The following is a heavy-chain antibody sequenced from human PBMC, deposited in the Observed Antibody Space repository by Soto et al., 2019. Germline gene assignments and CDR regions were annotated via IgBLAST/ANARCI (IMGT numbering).Heavy chain of an antibody. V-gene: IGHV3-53*04. J-gene: IGHJ4*02. CDR1: GFTVSSHY. D-gene: IGHD6-19*01. CDR3: RLGGWYDYFGY. CDR2: IYSGGST. Sequence: EVQLVESGGGLVQPGGSLRLSCAASGFTVSSHYMSWVRQAPGKGLEWGSVIYSGGSTYYADFVKGRFTISRHNSKNALYLQMNSLSAEDTAVYCCRLGGWYDYFGYWGQGTLGTVSS.